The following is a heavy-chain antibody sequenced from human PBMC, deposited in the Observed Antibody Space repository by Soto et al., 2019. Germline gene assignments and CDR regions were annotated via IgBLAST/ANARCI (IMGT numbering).Heavy chain of an antibody. CDR1: GASISRSNW. CDR2: IYHSGST. CDR3: AISITVDWLFFDN. Sequence: KTSETLSLTCDVSGASISRSNWWSWVRQPPGKRLEWIGEIYHSGSTNYHPSLKSRVNISVDKFKNQFSLKLSSLTAADTAVYYCAISITVDWLFFDNWGQGTLVTVSS. D-gene: IGHD3-9*01. J-gene: IGHJ4*02. V-gene: IGHV4-4*02.